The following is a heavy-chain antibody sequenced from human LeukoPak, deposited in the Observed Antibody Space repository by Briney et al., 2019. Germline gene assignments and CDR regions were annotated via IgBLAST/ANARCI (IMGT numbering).Heavy chain of an antibody. CDR3: ARARGSSTHNNWFDP. Sequence: GGSLRLSCASSGFTFSSYSMNWVRQAPGKGLEWVSSISSSSSYIYYADSVKGRFTISIDNAKNSLYLQMNSLRAEDTAVYYCARARGSSTHNNWFDPWGQGTLVTVSS. J-gene: IGHJ5*02. V-gene: IGHV3-21*01. D-gene: IGHD2-2*01. CDR2: ISSSSSYI. CDR1: GFTFSSYS.